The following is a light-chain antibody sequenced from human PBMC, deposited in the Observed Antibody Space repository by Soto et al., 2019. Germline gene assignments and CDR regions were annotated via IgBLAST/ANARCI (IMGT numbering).Light chain of an antibody. V-gene: IGKV1-5*03. Sequence: DIQWTQSPSTLSSSVGDSVTITCRASQSINGWLAWYQQKPGQDPNLLIYKASTLESGVPSRFSGGGSGTDFTLTVSSLQPDDFATYYCHQYHNFPRTFGQGTKVDI. CDR2: KAS. CDR1: QSINGW. J-gene: IGKJ1*01. CDR3: HQYHNFPRT.